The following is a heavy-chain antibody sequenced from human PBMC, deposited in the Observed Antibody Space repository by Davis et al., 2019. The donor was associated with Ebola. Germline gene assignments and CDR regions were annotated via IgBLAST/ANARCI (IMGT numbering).Heavy chain of an antibody. V-gene: IGHV1-46*01. J-gene: IGHJ3*02. CDR1: GGTFSSYG. CDR3: ARESNRAFDI. CDR2: INPSGGST. Sequence: ASVKISCKASGGTFSSYGISWVRQAPGQGLEWMGIINPSGGSTSYAQKFQGRVTMTRDTSTSTVYMELSSLRSEDTAVYYCARESNRAFDIWGQGTMVTVSS.